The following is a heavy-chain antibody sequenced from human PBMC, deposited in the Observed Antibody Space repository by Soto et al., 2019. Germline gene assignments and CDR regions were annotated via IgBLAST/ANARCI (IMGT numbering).Heavy chain of an antibody. CDR1: GYTFTSYA. CDR3: ARDRRITMVRGVIHDAFDI. CDR2: INAGNGNT. J-gene: IGHJ3*02. V-gene: IGHV1-3*01. D-gene: IGHD3-10*01. Sequence: ASVKVSCKASGYTFTSYAMHWVRQAPEQRLEWMGWINAGNGNTKYSQKFQGRVTITRDTSASTAYMELSSLRSEDTAVYYCARDRRITMVRGVIHDAFDIWGQGTMVTVSS.